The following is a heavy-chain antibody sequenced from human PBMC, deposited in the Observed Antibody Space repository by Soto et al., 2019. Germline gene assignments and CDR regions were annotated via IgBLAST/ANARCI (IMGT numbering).Heavy chain of an antibody. J-gene: IGHJ4*02. D-gene: IGHD2-15*01. V-gene: IGHV4-59*01. CDR1: GGSISSYY. CDR2: IYYSGST. Sequence: SETLSLTCTVSGGSISSYYWSWIRQPPGKGLEWIGYIYYSGSTNYNPSLKSRVTISVDTSKNQFSLKLSSVTAADTAVYYCARASCSGSSCYPIDYWGQGTLVTVSS. CDR3: ARASCSGSSCYPIDY.